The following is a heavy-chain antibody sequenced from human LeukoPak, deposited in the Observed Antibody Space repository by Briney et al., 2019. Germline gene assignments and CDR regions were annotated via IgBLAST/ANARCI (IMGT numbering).Heavy chain of an antibody. CDR2: IRSKAYGGTT. CDR1: GFTFGDYA. CDR3: TRDRGGSYRFDY. J-gene: IGHJ4*02. D-gene: IGHD1-26*01. Sequence: GGSLRLSCTVSGFTFGDYAMSWFRQAPGKGLEWVGFIRSKAYGGTTEYAASVKGRFTISRDDSRSIAYLQMSSLKTEDTAMYYCTRDRGGSYRFDYWGQGTQVTVSS. V-gene: IGHV3-49*03.